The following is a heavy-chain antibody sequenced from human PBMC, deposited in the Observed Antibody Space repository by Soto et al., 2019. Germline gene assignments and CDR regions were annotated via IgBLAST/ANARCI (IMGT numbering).Heavy chain of an antibody. CDR2: ISGRGIST. J-gene: IGHJ6*02. V-gene: IGHV3-23*01. CDR3: AKGHTSVLRYFDWSTGDYYGMDV. CDR1: GFTFSSYG. D-gene: IGHD3-9*01. Sequence: EVQLLESGGGLVQPGGSLRLSCAASGFTFSSYGMSWVRQAPGKGLEWVSAISGRGISTYYADSVKGRFTISRDNSKNTLYLRMNSLRAEDTAVYYCAKGHTSVLRYFDWSTGDYYGMDVWGQGTTVTVSS.